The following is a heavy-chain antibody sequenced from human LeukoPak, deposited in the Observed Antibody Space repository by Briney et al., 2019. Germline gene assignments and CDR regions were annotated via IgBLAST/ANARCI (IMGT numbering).Heavy chain of an antibody. CDR1: GFTFSSYG. CDR3: AKEEYSGSLLTLDY. CDR2: INSYGNT. J-gene: IGHJ4*02. Sequence: SGGSLRLSCAAAGFTFSSYGMSWVRQAPGKGLEWVSAINSYGNTYYADSVKGRFTISRDNSKNTLYLQVNSLRAEDTAVYYCAKEEYSGSLLTLDYWGQGTLVTVSS. D-gene: IGHD1-26*01. V-gene: IGHV3-23*01.